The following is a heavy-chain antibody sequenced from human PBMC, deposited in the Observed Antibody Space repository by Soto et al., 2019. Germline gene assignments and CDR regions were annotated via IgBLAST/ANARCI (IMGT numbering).Heavy chain of an antibody. J-gene: IGHJ4*02. CDR1: GFTFSDYA. Sequence: VQLVESGGGVVQPGRSLRLSCAASGFTFSDYAMHWVRQAPGKGLEWVAVVSHDGRNTHYADSVKGRFTISRDSSKNTVSLEMTSLRAEDTAVYYFATGGRQWLVTSDFNHWGQGALVTVSS. CDR2: VSHDGRNT. CDR3: ATGGRQWLVTSDFNH. D-gene: IGHD6-19*01. V-gene: IGHV3-30*03.